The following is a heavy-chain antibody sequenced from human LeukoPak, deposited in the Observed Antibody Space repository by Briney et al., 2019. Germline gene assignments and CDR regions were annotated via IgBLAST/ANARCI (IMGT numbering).Heavy chain of an antibody. J-gene: IGHJ3*02. CDR2: IYYSGST. Sequence: PSETLSLTCTVSGGSISSSSYYWGWIRQPPGKGLEWIGSIYYSGSTYYNPSLKSRVTISVDTSKNQFSLKLSSVTAADTAVYYCARHRDIVVVPAAIAFDIWGQGTMVTVSS. CDR3: ARHRDIVVVPAAIAFDI. V-gene: IGHV4-39*01. CDR1: GGSISSSSYY. D-gene: IGHD2-2*02.